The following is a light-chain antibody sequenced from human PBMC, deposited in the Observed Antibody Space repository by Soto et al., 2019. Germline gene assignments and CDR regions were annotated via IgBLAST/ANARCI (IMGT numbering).Light chain of an antibody. CDR2: DAF. J-gene: IGKJ1*01. CDR1: QSVSSY. CDR3: QQRSNWWT. V-gene: IGKV3-11*01. Sequence: EIVLTQSPATLPLSPGERATLSCRASQSVSSYLAWYQQKPGQAPRLLIYDAFNRATGIPARFSGSGSGTDFTLTISSLEPEDFAVYYCQQRSNWWTFGQGTKVEIK.